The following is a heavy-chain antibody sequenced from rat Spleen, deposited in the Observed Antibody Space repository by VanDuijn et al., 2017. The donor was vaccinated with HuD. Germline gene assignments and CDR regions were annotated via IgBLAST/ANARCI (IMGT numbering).Heavy chain of an antibody. CDR1: GFNFNDHW. D-gene: IGHD1-7*01. CDR2: INKDSSII. J-gene: IGHJ2*01. CDR3: ARSHTTGVPFNY. V-gene: IGHV4-2*01. Sequence: EVKLVESGGGLAQPGGSLKLSCAASGFNFNDHWMGWVRQAPGKGLEWIGEINKDSSIIKYNPSLKDKLTISRDNAQNILNLQMSKLGAEDTAIYYCARSHTTGVPFNYWGHGVMVTVSS.